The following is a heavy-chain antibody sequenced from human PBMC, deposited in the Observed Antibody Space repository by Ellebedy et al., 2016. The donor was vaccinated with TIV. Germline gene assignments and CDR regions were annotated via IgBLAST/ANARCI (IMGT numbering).Heavy chain of an antibody. CDR2: IKQDGSEK. V-gene: IGHV3-7*03. CDR3: ARLYSSAYWYFDL. CDR1: GFTLSSYL. J-gene: IGHJ2*01. D-gene: IGHD3-22*01. Sequence: PGGSLRLSCAASGFTLSSYLMSWVRQAPGKGLEWVANIKQDGSEKYYVDSVRGRFTISRDNTKNSLYLQMSSLRAEDTAVYYCARLYSSAYWYFDLWGRGTLVAVSS.